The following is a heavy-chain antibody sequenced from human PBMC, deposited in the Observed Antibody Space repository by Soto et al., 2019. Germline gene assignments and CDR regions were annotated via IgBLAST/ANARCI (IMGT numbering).Heavy chain of an antibody. J-gene: IGHJ4*02. Sequence: EMQLVESGGGFVQPGRSLRLSCVASGFTFIHYWMSWVRQAPGKGLEWVASIKQDGSEENYVDFVKGRFGISRDNAKNLLLLLRESRRSEDKAIYYCARDLSLGIILTGYLCLGGGNDSRGRGTLVTVAP. CDR3: ARDLSLGIILTGYLCLGGGNDS. D-gene: IGHD3-9*01. CDR2: IKQDGSEE. V-gene: IGHV3-7*01. CDR1: GFTFIHYW.